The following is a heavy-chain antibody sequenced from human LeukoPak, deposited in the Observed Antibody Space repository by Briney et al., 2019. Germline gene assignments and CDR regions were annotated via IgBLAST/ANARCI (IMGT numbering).Heavy chain of an antibody. V-gene: IGHV3-7*05. CDR3: ARGSGYSDSSGYPSDF. D-gene: IGHD3-22*01. J-gene: IGHJ4*02. Sequence: GSLRLSCAVSGFTFSTYWMSWVRQAPGKGLEWVANKKQDGSEKYYVDSVKGRFTFSRDNDKNSLYLQMNSLRAEDTAVYYCARGSGYSDSSGYPSDFWGQGTLVTVSS. CDR1: GFTFSTYW. CDR2: KKQDGSEK.